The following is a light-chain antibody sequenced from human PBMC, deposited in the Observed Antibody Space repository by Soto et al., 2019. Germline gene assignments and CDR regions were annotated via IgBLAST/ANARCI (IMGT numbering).Light chain of an antibody. CDR3: GTWDSSLTIGVI. Sequence: QAVVTQPPSVSAAPGQKVSISCSGSSSNVGKNFVSWYQHVRGEAPKLLIYDNQKRPSGIPDRFSASKSGTLATLDITGLQTGDEAYYYCGTWDSSLTIGVIFGGGTKLTVL. V-gene: IGLV1-51*01. CDR2: DNQ. CDR1: SSNVGKNF. J-gene: IGLJ2*01.